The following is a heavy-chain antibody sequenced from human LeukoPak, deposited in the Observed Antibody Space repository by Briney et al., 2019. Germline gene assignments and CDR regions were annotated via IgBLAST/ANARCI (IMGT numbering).Heavy chain of an antibody. J-gene: IGHJ1*01. D-gene: IGHD5-12*01. CDR2: IYHSGST. CDR3: ASMGYSGYVTEYFQH. CDR1: GYFITSDYY. V-gene: IGHV4-38-2*02. Sequence: SETLSLTCTVSGYFITSDYYWGWIRQPPGKGLEWIGSIYHSGSTYYNPSLECRVTISVDTSKNHFSLKLSSVTAADTAVYFCASMGYSGYVTEYFQHWGQGTLVTVSS.